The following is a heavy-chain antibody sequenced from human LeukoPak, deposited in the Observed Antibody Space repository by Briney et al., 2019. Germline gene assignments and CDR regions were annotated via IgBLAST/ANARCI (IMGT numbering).Heavy chain of an antibody. J-gene: IGHJ4*02. D-gene: IGHD2-2*01. CDR3: ARDFCSSSSCHFDY. Sequence: KPSETLSLTCTVSGGSISNYYWSWIRQPPGKGLEWIGYIYYSGNTNYNPSLKSRVTISVDTSKNQFSLKLSSVTAADTAVYYCARDFCSSSSCHFDYWGQGTLVTVSS. V-gene: IGHV4-59*01. CDR1: GGSISNYY. CDR2: IYYSGNT.